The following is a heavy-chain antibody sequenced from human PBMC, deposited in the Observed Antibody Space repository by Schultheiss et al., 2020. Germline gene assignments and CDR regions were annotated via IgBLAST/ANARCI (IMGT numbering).Heavy chain of an antibody. CDR2: INHSGST. J-gene: IGHJ4*02. CDR3: ARGVAGNKY. CDR1: GGSFSGYY. D-gene: IGHD6-19*01. V-gene: IGHV4-34*01. Sequence: SDTLSLTCAVYGGSFSGYYWSWIRQPPGKGLEWIGEINHSGSTNYNPSLKSRVTISVDTSKNQFSLKLSSVTAADTAVYYCARGVAGNKYWGQGTLVTVSS.